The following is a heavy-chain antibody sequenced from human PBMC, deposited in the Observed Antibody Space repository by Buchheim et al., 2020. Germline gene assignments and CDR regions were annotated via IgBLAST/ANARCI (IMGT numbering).Heavy chain of an antibody. Sequence: EVQLVESGGGLVQPGGSLRLSCAASGFTFSSSWMHWVRQAPGKGLVWVSRMNSDGSTTSYAESVRGRLTISRDNAKNTRYLQMNSLGAEDTAVYYCTRDFGGPSDCWGQGTL. D-gene: IGHD3-16*01. J-gene: IGHJ4*02. CDR2: MNSDGSTT. CDR1: GFTFSSSW. CDR3: TRDFGGPSDC. V-gene: IGHV3-74*01.